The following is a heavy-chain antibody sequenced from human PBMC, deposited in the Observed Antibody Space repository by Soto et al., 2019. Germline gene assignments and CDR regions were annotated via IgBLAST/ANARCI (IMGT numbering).Heavy chain of an antibody. CDR1: GFTFNTYS. Sequence: GGSLRLSCAASGFTFNTYSMNWVRQAPGKGLEWVSCISSTSTYIYYADSVKGRFTISRDNAKNLLYLQMNSLRAEDTAVYYCARDFGDSRGSYYYYGMDVWGQGTTVTVSS. CDR2: ISSTSTYI. V-gene: IGHV3-21*01. D-gene: IGHD2-21*02. J-gene: IGHJ6*02. CDR3: ARDFGDSRGSYYYYGMDV.